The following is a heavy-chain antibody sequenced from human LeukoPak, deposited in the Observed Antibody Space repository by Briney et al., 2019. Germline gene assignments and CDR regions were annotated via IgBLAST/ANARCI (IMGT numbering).Heavy chain of an antibody. CDR2: INTNTGNP. J-gene: IGHJ3*02. Sequence: ASVKVSCKASGYTFTSYAMNWVRQAPGQGVEWMGWINTNTGNPTYVQGFTGGFVFSLDTSVSTEYLQISSLTAEDTAVYYCARVGSSWPLDAFDIWGQGTMVTVSS. CDR3: ARVGSSWPLDAFDI. V-gene: IGHV7-4-1*02. D-gene: IGHD6-13*01. CDR1: GYTFTSYA.